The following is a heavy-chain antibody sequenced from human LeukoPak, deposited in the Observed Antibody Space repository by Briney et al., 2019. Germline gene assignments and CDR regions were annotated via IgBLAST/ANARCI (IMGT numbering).Heavy chain of an antibody. Sequence: PSETLSLTCAVYGGSFSGYYRSWIRQPPGKGLEWIGEINHSGSTNYNPSLKSRVTISVDTSKNQFSLKLSSVTAADTAVYYCARAHRIAVAGPLGYWGQGTLVTVSS. V-gene: IGHV4-34*01. D-gene: IGHD6-19*01. CDR3: ARAHRIAVAGPLGY. CDR2: INHSGST. CDR1: GGSFSGYY. J-gene: IGHJ4*02.